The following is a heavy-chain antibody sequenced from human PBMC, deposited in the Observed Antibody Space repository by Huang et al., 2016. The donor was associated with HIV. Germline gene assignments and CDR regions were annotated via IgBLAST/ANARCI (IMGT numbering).Heavy chain of an antibody. V-gene: IGHV4-39*01. Sequence: QLQLQESGPGLVKPSETLSLTCTVSGGPISNSSHYWGWSRQPPGKGREWIGSIVYSWATHHNPSLKSRVTMSVDASKSQISLNLISVTAADTALYYCVGYCTGGTCFEAFDIWGQGTRVTVSS. CDR1: GGPISNSSHY. J-gene: IGHJ3*02. D-gene: IGHD2-8*02. CDR2: IVYSWAT. CDR3: VGYCTGGTCFEAFDI.